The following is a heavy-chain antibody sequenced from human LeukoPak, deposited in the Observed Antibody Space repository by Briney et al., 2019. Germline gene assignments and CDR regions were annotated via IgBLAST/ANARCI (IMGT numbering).Heavy chain of an antibody. CDR1: GGSISSGAYY. Sequence: SETLSLTCTVSGGSISSGAYYWSWIRQHPGRGLEWIGYIYYSGSTYYNPSLKSRVTISVDTSKNQFSLKLSSVTAADTAVYYCARGTYDYGDYVSSDYWGQGTLVTVSS. J-gene: IGHJ4*02. D-gene: IGHD4-17*01. CDR3: ARGTYDYGDYVSSDY. V-gene: IGHV4-31*03. CDR2: IYYSGST.